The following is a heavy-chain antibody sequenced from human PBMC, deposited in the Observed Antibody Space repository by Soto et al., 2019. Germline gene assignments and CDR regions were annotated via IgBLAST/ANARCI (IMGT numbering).Heavy chain of an antibody. V-gene: IGHV1-8*01. J-gene: IGHJ4*02. CDR2: MNPNSGNT. Sequence: ASMKVSCKASGYTFTSYDINWVRQATGQGLEWKGRMNPNSGNTGYAQKDKGRVTMTRDTSISTAFMELSRLRSYDTAVYYCARSRSYYGSGSSINGNYFDYWGQGTLVTVSS. D-gene: IGHD3-10*01. CDR1: GYTFTSYD. CDR3: ARSRSYYGSGSSINGNYFDY.